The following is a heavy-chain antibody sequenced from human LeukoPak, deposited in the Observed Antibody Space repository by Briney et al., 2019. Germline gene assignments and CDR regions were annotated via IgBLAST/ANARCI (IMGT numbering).Heavy chain of an antibody. D-gene: IGHD3-10*01. V-gene: IGHV1-2*02. CDR2: INPNSGGT. Sequence: VASVKVSCKASGYTFTGYYMHWVRQAPGQGLEWMGWINPNSGGTNYAQKFQGRVTMTRDTSISTAYMELSRLRSDDTAVYYCAREQRVYYGSGPLRSGAFDIWGQGTMDTVSS. CDR3: AREQRVYYGSGPLRSGAFDI. CDR1: GYTFTGYY. J-gene: IGHJ3*02.